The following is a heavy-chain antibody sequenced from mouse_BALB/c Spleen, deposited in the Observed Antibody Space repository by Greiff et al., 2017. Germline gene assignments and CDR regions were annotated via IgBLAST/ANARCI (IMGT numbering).Heavy chain of an antibody. V-gene: IGHV3-6*02. Sequence: EVKLQESGPGLVKPSQSLSLTCSVTGYSITSGYYWNWIRQFPGNKLEWMGYISYDGSNNYNPSLKNRISITRDTSKNQFFLKLNSVTTEDTATYYCARDRFYDGYPWFAYWGQGTLVTGSA. D-gene: IGHD2-3*01. CDR1: GYSITSGYY. CDR3: ARDRFYDGYPWFAY. CDR2: ISYDGSN. J-gene: IGHJ3*01.